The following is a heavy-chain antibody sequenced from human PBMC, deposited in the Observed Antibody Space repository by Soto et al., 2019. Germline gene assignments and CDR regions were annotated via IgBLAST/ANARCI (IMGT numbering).Heavy chain of an antibody. D-gene: IGHD6-13*01. Sequence: PSETLSLTCTGSGDSIMSADYLWTWIRQPPGEGLEYIGYIYYTGTISYKPSLQSRATISLDTSKNQFSLKLTSATATDTAVYYGVRMNTAGSRPIDHWGQGTLVTVSS. J-gene: IGHJ4*02. CDR1: GDSIMSADYL. V-gene: IGHV4-30-4*01. CDR3: VRMNTAGSRPIDH. CDR2: IYYTGTI.